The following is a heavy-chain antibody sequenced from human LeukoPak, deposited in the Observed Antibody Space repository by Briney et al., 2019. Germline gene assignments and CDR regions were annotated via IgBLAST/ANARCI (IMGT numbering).Heavy chain of an antibody. Sequence: SETLSLTCAVSGVSISSGPYYWDWLRQAPGKGLEWIGNVNHGWITYYTPSFKSRVTMSVDTSKNQFSLRLTSLTAADTAVYYCARHHASLNWFDTWGQGILVTVSS. CDR2: VNHGWIT. V-gene: IGHV4-39*01. CDR1: GVSISSGPYY. J-gene: IGHJ5*02. CDR3: ARHHASLNWFDT.